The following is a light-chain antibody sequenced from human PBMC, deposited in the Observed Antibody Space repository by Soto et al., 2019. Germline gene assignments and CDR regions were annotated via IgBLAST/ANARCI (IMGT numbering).Light chain of an antibody. CDR3: QQYHNLPYT. J-gene: IGKJ2*01. CDR1: QSISTW. CDR2: DAS. Sequence: DIQVTQSPSSLSASVGDRVNITCRASQSISTWLAWYQQQPGRAPRLLIYDASNLETGVPSRFSGSGSGADFTFTISSLQPEDFAAYYCQQYHNLPYTFGQGTKLEIK. V-gene: IGKV1-33*01.